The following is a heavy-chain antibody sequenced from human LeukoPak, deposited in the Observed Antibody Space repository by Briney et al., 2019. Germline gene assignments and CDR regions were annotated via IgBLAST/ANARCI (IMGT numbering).Heavy chain of an antibody. D-gene: IGHD5-12*01. J-gene: IGHJ5*02. CDR3: ARHKGVYEYSGYDLGGWFDP. CDR1: GGSVSNSNYC. Sequence: SETLSLTCTVSGGSVSNSNYCWGWIRQPPGKQLEWIGSIDYSGSPLYNPSLKSRVTISVDTSKNQFSLKLSSVTAADTAVYYCARHKGVYEYSGYDLGGWFDPWGQGTLVTVSS. V-gene: IGHV4-39*01. CDR2: IDYSGSP.